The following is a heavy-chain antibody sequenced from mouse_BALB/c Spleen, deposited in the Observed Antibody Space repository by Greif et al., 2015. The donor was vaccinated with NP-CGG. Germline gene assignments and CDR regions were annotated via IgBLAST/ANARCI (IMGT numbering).Heavy chain of an antibody. J-gene: IGHJ1*01. D-gene: IGHD1-1*01. CDR2: IDPENGNT. V-gene: IGHV14-1*02. CDR1: GFNIKDYY. Sequence: EVQLQQSGAELVRPGALVKLSCKASGFNIKDYYMHWVKQRPEQGLEWIGWIDPENGNTIYDPKFQGKASITADTSSNTAYLQLSSLTSEDTAVYYCARPPYYGSSHWYFDVWGAGTTVTVSS. CDR3: ARPPYYGSSHWYFDV.